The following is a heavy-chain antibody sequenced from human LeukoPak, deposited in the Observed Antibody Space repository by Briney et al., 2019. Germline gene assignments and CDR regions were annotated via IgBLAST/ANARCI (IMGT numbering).Heavy chain of an antibody. D-gene: IGHD6-13*01. Sequence: GRCLRLSCAASGFTFNNAWMSWVRQARGGRLLCVWPIKSRTDGGTTDYAAPVKGRFTISRDDSKNTLYLQPNSLKTEDTAVYYCTGVGHSSWYDYWGQGTLVTVSS. CDR2: IKSRTDGGTT. CDR3: TGVGHSSWYDY. V-gene: IGHV3-15*01. J-gene: IGHJ4*02. CDR1: GFTFNNAW.